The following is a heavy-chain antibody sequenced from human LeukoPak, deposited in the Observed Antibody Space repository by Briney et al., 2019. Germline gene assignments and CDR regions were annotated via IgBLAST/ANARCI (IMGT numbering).Heavy chain of an antibody. CDR3: ARPPRAYCSSTSCYYGY. D-gene: IGHD2-2*01. V-gene: IGHV3-11*04. J-gene: IGHJ4*02. CDR2: ISSSSSTI. CDR1: GFTFSDYY. Sequence: GGSLRLSCAASGFTFSDYYMSWIRQAPGKGLEWASYISSSSSTIYYADSVKGRFTISRDNAKNSLYLQMNSLRADDTAVYYCARPPRAYCSSTSCYYGYWGQGTLVTVSS.